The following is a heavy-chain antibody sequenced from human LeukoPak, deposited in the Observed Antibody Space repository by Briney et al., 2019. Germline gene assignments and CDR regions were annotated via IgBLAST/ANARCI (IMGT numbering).Heavy chain of an antibody. CDR1: GYSFTNYW. D-gene: IGHD3-22*01. CDR3: ARPGRDDSSGFFDY. V-gene: IGHV5-51*01. CDR2: IYPGDSDT. J-gene: IGHJ4*02. Sequence: GESLKISCKASGYSFTNYWIGWVRQMPGKGLECMGIIYPGDSDTTYSPSFQGQVTISADKSISTAYLQWNSLKASDTAMYYCARPGRDDSSGFFDYWGQGALATVSS.